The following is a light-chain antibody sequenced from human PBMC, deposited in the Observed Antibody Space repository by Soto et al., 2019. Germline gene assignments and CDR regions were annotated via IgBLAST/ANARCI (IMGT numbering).Light chain of an antibody. J-gene: IGLJ1*01. V-gene: IGLV2-23*01. Sequence: QSVLTQPASVSGSRGQSITLSCTGTSSDVGSYNLVSWYQQHPGKAPKLMIYEGSKRPSGVSNRFSGSKSGNTASLTISGLQAEDEADYYCCSYAGSSTVFGTGTKVTVL. CDR2: EGS. CDR1: SSDVGSYNL. CDR3: CSYAGSSTV.